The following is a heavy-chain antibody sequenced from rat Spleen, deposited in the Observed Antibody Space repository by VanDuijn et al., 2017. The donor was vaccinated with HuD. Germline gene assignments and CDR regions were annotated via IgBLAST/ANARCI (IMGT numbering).Heavy chain of an antibody. Sequence: EVQLVDSGGGLVQPGRSLKLSCVASGFTFNNYWMTWIRQAPGKGLEWVASITSTGGSTYYPDSVKGRFTISRDNAKSTLYLQMNSLRSEDTATYYCTRDAAEGIGWFAYWGQGTLVTVSS. CDR3: TRDAAEGIGWFAY. J-gene: IGHJ3*01. D-gene: IGHD1-11*01. V-gene: IGHV5-31*01. CDR2: ITSTGGST. CDR1: GFTFNNYW.